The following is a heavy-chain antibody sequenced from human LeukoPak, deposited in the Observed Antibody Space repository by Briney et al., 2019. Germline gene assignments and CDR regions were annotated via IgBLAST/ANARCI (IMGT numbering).Heavy chain of an antibody. J-gene: IGHJ4*02. CDR3: ARRARAIDN. CDR1: GGSISNDY. Sequence: KPSETLSLTCTVSGGSISNDYWSWTRQSPGKGLEWIGFIYYSGSTNYNPSLKSRVTISVDTSKNQFSLKLSSVTATDTAVYYCARRARAIDNWGQGTLVTVSS. D-gene: IGHD5-12*01. CDR2: IYYSGST. V-gene: IGHV4-59*08.